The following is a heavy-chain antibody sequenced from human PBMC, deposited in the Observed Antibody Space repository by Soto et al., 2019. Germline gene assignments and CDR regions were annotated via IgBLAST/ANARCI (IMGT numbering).Heavy chain of an antibody. Sequence: GGSLRLSCAASGFIFSSYGMSWVRLPPGQGLEWVSFISTSGADTSYAESVKGRFTVSRDNSKNTLYLQMNSLRAEDTAVYYCARGAEIGRNYYMDVWGKGTTVTVSS. CDR2: ISTSGADT. J-gene: IGHJ6*03. CDR1: GFIFSSYG. D-gene: IGHD3-10*01. V-gene: IGHV3-23*01. CDR3: ARGAEIGRNYYMDV.